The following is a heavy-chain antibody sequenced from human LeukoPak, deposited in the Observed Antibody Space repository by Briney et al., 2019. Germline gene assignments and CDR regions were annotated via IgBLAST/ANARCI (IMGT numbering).Heavy chain of an antibody. D-gene: IGHD3-3*01. CDR3: ARLFYDFWSGHYYYYMDV. CDR1: GGSISSSTYY. J-gene: IGHJ6*03. CDR2: ISYSGSS. V-gene: IGHV4-39*01. Sequence: SETLSLTCTVSGGSISSSTYYWGWIRQPPGKGLEWIGSISYSGSSYYNPSLKSRVTIPVDTSKNQFSLKVSSVTAADTAVYYCARLFYDFWSGHYYYYMDVWGKGTTVTVSS.